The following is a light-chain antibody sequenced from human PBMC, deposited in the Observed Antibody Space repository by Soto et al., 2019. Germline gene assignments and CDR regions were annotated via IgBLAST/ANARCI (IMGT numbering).Light chain of an antibody. J-gene: IGKJ2*01. CDR2: DAS. CDR3: QQYARPPFA. CDR1: QRISNSY. V-gene: IGKV3-20*01. Sequence: EIVLTQSPGTLSLSPGERATLSCRASQRISNSYLAWYQQKPGQAPRLLLYDASSRATGIPDRVSGSGSGTDFTLTIRRMETEDSAVYYCQQYARPPFAFGQGTKVDIK.